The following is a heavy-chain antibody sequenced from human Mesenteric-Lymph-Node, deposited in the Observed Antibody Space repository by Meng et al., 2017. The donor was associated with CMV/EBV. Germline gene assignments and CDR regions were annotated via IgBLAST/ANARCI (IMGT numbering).Heavy chain of an antibody. CDR1: GGSVSSGTYY. Sequence: GSLRLSCTVSGGSVSSGTYYWSWIRQPPGKGLEWIGYIYYSGSTNYNPSLKSRVTISVDTSKNQFSLKLSSVTAADTAVYYCARGQGDYDFWSGYYTELLFDYWGQGTLVTVSS. CDR2: IYYSGST. D-gene: IGHD3-3*01. CDR3: ARGQGDYDFWSGYYTELLFDY. J-gene: IGHJ4*02. V-gene: IGHV4-61*01.